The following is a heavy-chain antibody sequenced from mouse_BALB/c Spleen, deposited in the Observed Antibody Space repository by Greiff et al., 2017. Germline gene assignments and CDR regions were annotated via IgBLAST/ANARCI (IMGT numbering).Heavy chain of an antibody. CDR3: ARSLGSWFAY. CDR1: GFTFSSFG. Sequence: EVKLVESGGGLVQPGGSRKLSCAASGFTFSSFGMHWVRQAPEKGLEWVAYISSGSSTIYYADTVKGRFTISRDNPKNTLFLQMTSLRSEDTAMYYCARSLGSWFAYWGQGTLVTVSA. J-gene: IGHJ3*01. V-gene: IGHV5-17*02. CDR2: ISSGSSTI. D-gene: IGHD4-1*01.